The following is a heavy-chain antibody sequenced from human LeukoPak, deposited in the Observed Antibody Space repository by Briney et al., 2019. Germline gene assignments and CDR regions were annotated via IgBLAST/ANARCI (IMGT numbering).Heavy chain of an antibody. Sequence: SETLSLTCTVSGGSISSGDYYWSWVRQPPGKGLEWIGYIYYSGSTYYNPSLKSRVTLSVDTSKNQFSLKLSSVTAADTAVYYCARELSVVVPAATFDYFDYWGQGTLVTVSS. V-gene: IGHV4-30-4*08. J-gene: IGHJ4*02. CDR2: IYYSGST. D-gene: IGHD2-2*01. CDR3: ARELSVVVPAATFDYFDY. CDR1: GGSISSGDYY.